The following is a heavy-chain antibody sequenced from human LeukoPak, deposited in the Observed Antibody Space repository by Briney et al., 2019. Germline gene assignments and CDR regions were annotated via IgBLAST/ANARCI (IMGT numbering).Heavy chain of an antibody. V-gene: IGHV3-23*01. CDR1: GFTFSRYG. Sequence: PGGSLRLSCAASGFTFSRYGMNWVRQAPGKGLEWVATIGTSGGSTYYADFVKGRFTISRDNSKNTLYLQMNSLRAEDTAVYYCARSSSDYYYYMDVWGKGTTVTVSS. J-gene: IGHJ6*03. D-gene: IGHD6-13*01. CDR2: IGTSGGST. CDR3: ARSSSDYYYYMDV.